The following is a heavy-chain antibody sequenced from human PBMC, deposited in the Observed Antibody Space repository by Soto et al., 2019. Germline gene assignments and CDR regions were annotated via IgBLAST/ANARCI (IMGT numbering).Heavy chain of an antibody. CDR2: ISISSSYI. V-gene: IGHV3-21*01. CDR1: GFTFSSYS. Sequence: PGGSLRLSFGASGFTFSSYSMNGVRQAPGKGLEWVSSISISSSYIYYADSVKGRFTISRDNAKKSLYLQMNSLRAEDTAVYYCYYYYYGMDVWGQGTTVTVSS. CDR3: YYYYYGMDV. J-gene: IGHJ6*02.